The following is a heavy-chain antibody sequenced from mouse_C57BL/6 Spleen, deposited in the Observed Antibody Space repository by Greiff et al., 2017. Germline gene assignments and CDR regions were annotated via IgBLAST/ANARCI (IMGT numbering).Heavy chain of an antibody. CDR2: INPNNGGT. Sequence: DVQLQESRPELVKPGASVKMSCKASGYTFTDYNMHWVKQSHGKSLEWIGYINPNNGGTSYNQKFKGKATLTVNKSSSTAYMELRSLTSEDSAVYYCARWGGYEGFAYWGQGTLVTVSA. V-gene: IGHV1-22*01. CDR1: GYTFTDYN. D-gene: IGHD2-2*01. J-gene: IGHJ3*01. CDR3: ARWGGYEGFAY.